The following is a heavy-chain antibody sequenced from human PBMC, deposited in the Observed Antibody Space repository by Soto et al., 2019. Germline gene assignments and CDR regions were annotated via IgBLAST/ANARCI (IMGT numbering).Heavy chain of an antibody. V-gene: IGHV1-18*01. Sequence: ASVKVSCKASGYTFTSYGISWVRQAPGQGLEWMGWISAYNGNTNYAQKLQGRVTMTTDTSTSTAYMELRSLRSDDTAVYYCARYSSSSGYYTDYYYYGMDVWGQGTTVTVSS. CDR1: GYTFTSYG. J-gene: IGHJ6*02. CDR2: ISAYNGNT. CDR3: ARYSSSSGYYTDYYYYGMDV. D-gene: IGHD3-22*01.